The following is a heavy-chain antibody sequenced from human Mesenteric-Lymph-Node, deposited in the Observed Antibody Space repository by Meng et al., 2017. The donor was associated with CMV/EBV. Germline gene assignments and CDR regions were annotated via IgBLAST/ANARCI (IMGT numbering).Heavy chain of an antibody. CDR2: ISGSGGST. V-gene: IGHV3-23*01. Sequence: GGSLRLSCAASGFTVSSYAMSWVRQAPGKGLEWVSAISGSGGSTYYADSVKGRFTISRDNSKNTLYLQMSSLRAEDTAVYYCWASGWYAGPFDYWGQGTLVTVSS. J-gene: IGHJ4*02. D-gene: IGHD6-19*01. CDR1: GFTVSSYA. CDR3: WASGWYAGPFDY.